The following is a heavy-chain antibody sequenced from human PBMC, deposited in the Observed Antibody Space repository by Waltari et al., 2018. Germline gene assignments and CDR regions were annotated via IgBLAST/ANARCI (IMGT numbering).Heavy chain of an antibody. V-gene: IGHV4-38-2*02. Sequence: QVQLQESGPGLVKPSETLSVTCTVSGYSISSGYYWGWIRQPPGKGLEWIGSIYHSGSTYYNPSLKSRVTISVDTSKNQFSLKLSSVTAADTAVYYCARGYDFWSGYPPSWGQGTLVTVSS. D-gene: IGHD3-3*01. J-gene: IGHJ4*02. CDR1: GYSISSGYY. CDR2: IYHSGST. CDR3: ARGYDFWSGYPPS.